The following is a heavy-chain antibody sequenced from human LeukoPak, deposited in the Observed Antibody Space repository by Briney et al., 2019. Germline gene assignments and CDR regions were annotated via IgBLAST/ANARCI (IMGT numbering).Heavy chain of an antibody. V-gene: IGHV3-53*01. CDR1: GFTFRSYY. D-gene: IGHD1-26*01. J-gene: IGHJ3*02. Sequence: GGSLRLSCAASGFTFRSYYMNWVRQAPGKGLEWVSVIYSGGSTYYADSVKGRFTISRDNSKNTLYLQMNSLRAEDTAVYYCARARDSGSYPDAFGIWGQGTMVTVSS. CDR2: IYSGGST. CDR3: ARARDSGSYPDAFGI.